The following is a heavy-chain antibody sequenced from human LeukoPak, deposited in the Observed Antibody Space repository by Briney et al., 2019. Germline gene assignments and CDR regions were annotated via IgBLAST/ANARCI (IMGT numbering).Heavy chain of an antibody. CDR1: GVTVSNNY. D-gene: IGHD1-26*01. J-gene: IGHJ4*02. V-gene: IGHV3-64*01. CDR3: ARAPGARYYFDY. Sequence: PGGSLRLSCAASGVTVSNNYMNWVRQAPGKGLEYVSAISSNGGSTYYANSVKGRFTISRDNSKNTLYLQMGSLRAEDMAVYYCARAPGARYYFDYWGQGTLVTVSS. CDR2: ISSNGGST.